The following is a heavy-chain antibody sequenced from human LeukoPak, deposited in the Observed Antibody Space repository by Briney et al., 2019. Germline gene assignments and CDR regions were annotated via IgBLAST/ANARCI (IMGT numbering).Heavy chain of an antibody. Sequence: PGRSLRLSCAASGFTFSSYGMHWVRQAPGKGLEWVAVISYDGSNKYYADSVKGRFTISRDNSKNTLYLQMNSLRAEDTAVYYCAKEGNCSGGSCYSTYYYYYYMDVWGKGTTVTVSS. CDR3: AKEGNCSGGSCYSTYYYYYYMDV. D-gene: IGHD2-15*01. V-gene: IGHV3-30*18. CDR2: ISYDGSNK. CDR1: GFTFSSYG. J-gene: IGHJ6*03.